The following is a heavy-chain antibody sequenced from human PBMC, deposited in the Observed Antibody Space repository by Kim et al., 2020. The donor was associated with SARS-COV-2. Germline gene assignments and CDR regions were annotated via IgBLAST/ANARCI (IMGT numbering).Heavy chain of an antibody. D-gene: IGHD4-17*01. CDR3: ARDFTVTTHYYYGMDV. J-gene: IGHJ6*02. CDR1: GFTFSSYW. Sequence: GGSLRLSCAASGFTFSSYWMNWVRQAPGKGLEWVANIKQDGSEKYYVDSVKGRFTISRDNAKNSLYLQMNSPRAEDTAVYYCARDFTVTTHYYYGMDVWGQGTTVTFSS. CDR2: IKQDGSEK. V-gene: IGHV3-7*03.